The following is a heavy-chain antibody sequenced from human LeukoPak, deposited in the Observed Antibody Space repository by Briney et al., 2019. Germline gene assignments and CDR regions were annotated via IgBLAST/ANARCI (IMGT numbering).Heavy chain of an antibody. CDR1: GFTFSSYA. D-gene: IGHD7-27*01. CDR3: AKDRWGNMVPDYYYYYMDV. CDR2: ISGSGGST. V-gene: IGHV3-23*01. J-gene: IGHJ6*03. Sequence: GGSLRLSCAASGFTFSSYAMSWVRQAPGKGLEWVSAISGSGGSTYYADSVKGRFTISRDNSKNTLYLQMNSLRAEDTAVYYCAKDRWGNMVPDYYYYYMDVWGKGTTVTVSS.